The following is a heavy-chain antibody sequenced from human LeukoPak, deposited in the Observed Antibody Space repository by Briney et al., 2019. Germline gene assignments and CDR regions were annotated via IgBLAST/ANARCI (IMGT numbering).Heavy chain of an antibody. CDR2: LFYSGST. CDR3: ARHFNPLYYFDY. V-gene: IGHV4-59*08. J-gene: IGHJ4*02. CDR1: GGSISSYY. Sequence: SETLSLTCTVSGGSISSYYWSWIRQPPGKGLEWIAYLFYSGSTDYNPSLESRVTISVDTSKNQFSLKLSSVTAADTAVYYCARHFNPLYYFDYWGQGTLVTVSS.